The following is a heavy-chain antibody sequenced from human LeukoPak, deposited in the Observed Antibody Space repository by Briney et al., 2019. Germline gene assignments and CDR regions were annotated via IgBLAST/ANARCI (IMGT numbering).Heavy chain of an antibody. CDR2: ISSSSSYI. Sequence: PGGSLRLSCAASGFTFSSYSMNWVRQAPGKGLEWVSSISSSSSYIYYADSVKGRFTISRDNAKNSLYLQMNSLRAEDTAVYYCATGGQHRLYSSSSEDYWGQGTLVTVSS. V-gene: IGHV3-21*01. J-gene: IGHJ4*02. CDR3: ATGGQHRLYSSSSEDY. D-gene: IGHD6-6*01. CDR1: GFTFSSYS.